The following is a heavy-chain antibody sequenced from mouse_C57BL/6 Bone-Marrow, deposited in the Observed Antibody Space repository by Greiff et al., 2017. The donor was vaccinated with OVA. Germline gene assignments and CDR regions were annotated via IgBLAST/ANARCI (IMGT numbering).Heavy chain of an antibody. D-gene: IGHD2-5*01. Sequence: QVQLQQSGAELVMPGASVKLSCKASGYTFTSYWMHWVKQRPGQGLEWIGEIDPSDSYTNYNQKFKGKSTFTVDKSSSTAYMQLSSLTSEDSAVYYCARDSNYLFDYWGQGTTLTVSS. CDR2: IDPSDSYT. CDR3: ARDSNYLFDY. J-gene: IGHJ2*01. V-gene: IGHV1-69*01. CDR1: GYTFTSYW.